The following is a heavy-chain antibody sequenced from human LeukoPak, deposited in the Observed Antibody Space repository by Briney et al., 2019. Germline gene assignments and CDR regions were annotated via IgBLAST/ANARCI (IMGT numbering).Heavy chain of an antibody. V-gene: IGHV3-23*01. Sequence: GGSLRLSCAASGFTFSRYAMSWVRQAPGKGLEWVSAISGSGGSTYYADSVKGRFTISRDNSKNTLYLQMNSLRAEDAAVYYCAKDRGYSCYQNYWGQGTLVTVSS. D-gene: IGHD2-15*01. CDR1: GFTFSRYA. CDR2: ISGSGGST. J-gene: IGHJ4*02. CDR3: AKDRGYSCYQNY.